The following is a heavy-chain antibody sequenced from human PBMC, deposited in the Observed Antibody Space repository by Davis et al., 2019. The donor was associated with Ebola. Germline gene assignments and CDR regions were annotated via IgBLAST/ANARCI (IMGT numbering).Heavy chain of an antibody. D-gene: IGHD3-10*01. CDR1: GGSFSGYY. CDR2: INYSGST. CDR3: ARGGGFGGYGMDV. Sequence: QTPSLPRAVHGGSFSGYYWTWIRQPPGKGLEWIGEINYSGSTNYNPSLKSRVTISVDTSKNQFSLKLSSVTAADTAVYYCARGGGFGGYGMDVWGQGTTVTVSS. V-gene: IGHV4-34*01. J-gene: IGHJ6*02.